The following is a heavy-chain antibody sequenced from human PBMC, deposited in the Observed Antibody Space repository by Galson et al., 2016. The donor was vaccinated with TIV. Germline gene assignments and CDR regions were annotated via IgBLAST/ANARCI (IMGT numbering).Heavy chain of an antibody. D-gene: IGHD2-21*01. CDR3: ARVIFPYYGMDV. J-gene: IGHJ6*02. CDR2: IRSSSSYN. Sequence: SLRLSCAASGFTFSSYTMTWVRQAPGKGLEWVSSIRSSSSYNSYADSVKGRFTISRDNAKNSLYLQMNSLRAEDTAVYYCARVIFPYYGMDVWGQGTTVTVSS. V-gene: IGHV3-21*01. CDR1: GFTFSSYT.